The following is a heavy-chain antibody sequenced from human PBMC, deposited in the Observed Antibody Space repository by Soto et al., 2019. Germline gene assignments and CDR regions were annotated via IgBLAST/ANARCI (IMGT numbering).Heavy chain of an antibody. Sequence: SETLSLTCTVSGGSISSSSYYWGWIRQPPGKGLECVGSMYYSGSTYYNPSLKSRVTIFVDTSKNQFSLKLSSVTAADTAVYYCARQKVAAAYVWFDPWGQGTLVTVSS. CDR3: ARQKVAAAYVWFDP. J-gene: IGHJ5*02. CDR1: GGSISSSSYY. V-gene: IGHV4-39*01. D-gene: IGHD6-13*01. CDR2: MYYSGST.